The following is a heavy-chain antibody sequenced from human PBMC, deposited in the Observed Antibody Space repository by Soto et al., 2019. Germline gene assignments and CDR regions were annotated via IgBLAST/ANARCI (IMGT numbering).Heavy chain of an antibody. J-gene: IGHJ3*02. D-gene: IGHD2-15*01. CDR2: IIPIFGTA. CDR1: GGTFSSYA. Sequence: QVQLVQSGAEVKKPGSSVKVSCKASGGTFSSYAISWVRQAPGQGLEWMGGIIPIFGTANYAQKFQGRVTITADESKSTAYMELSSLRSEDTAVYYCASGVGGIVVVVAAGDAFDIWGQGTMVTVSS. V-gene: IGHV1-69*01. CDR3: ASGVGGIVVVVAAGDAFDI.